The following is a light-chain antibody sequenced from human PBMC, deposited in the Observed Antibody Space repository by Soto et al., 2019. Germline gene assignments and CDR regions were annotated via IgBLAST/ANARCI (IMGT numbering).Light chain of an antibody. CDR2: PAS. CDR1: QTINNY. CDR3: QQLRAYPHT. Sequence: DIQLTQSPPFLSASVGDRVTVTCRASQTINNYLAWFRKKEGKAPEFLIYPASTLQGGVPSRFSGHRFGINFTLTISSLQPEDFATYYCQQLRAYPHTFGQGTKLDIK. V-gene: IGKV1-9*01. J-gene: IGKJ2*01.